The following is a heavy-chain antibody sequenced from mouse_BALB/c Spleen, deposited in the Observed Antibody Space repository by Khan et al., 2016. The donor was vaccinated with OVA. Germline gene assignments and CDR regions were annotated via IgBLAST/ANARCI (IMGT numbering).Heavy chain of an antibody. J-gene: IGHJ1*01. D-gene: IGHD2-13*01. V-gene: IGHV2-2*02. Sequence: QVQLKQSGPGLVQPSQSLSITCTVSGFSLTSYGVHWVRQSPEKGLEWLGVIWSGGSTDYNAAFISRLSISKDNSKSQVFFKMNSLQANDTAIYYCARNGDYVHWYFDVWGSGTTVTVSS. CDR3: ARNGDYVHWYFDV. CDR1: GFSLTSYG. CDR2: IWSGGST.